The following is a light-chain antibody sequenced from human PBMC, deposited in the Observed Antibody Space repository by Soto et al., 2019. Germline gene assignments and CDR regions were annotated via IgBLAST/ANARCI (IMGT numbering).Light chain of an antibody. Sequence: DIQLTQSPSFLSASVGDRVTITCRASQSISTWLAWYQQKPGKAPKLLIYDASSLQSGVPSRFSGSGSGTEFTLTISSLQPDDFATYYCQQYNSYSLTFGQGTKVDIK. CDR2: DAS. CDR1: QSISTW. V-gene: IGKV1-5*01. J-gene: IGKJ1*01. CDR3: QQYNSYSLT.